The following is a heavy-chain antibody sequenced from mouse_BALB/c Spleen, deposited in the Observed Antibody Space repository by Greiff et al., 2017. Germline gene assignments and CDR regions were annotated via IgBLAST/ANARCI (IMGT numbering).Heavy chain of an antibody. CDR1: GFTFSSFG. CDR3: ARSSYGSSYGWYFDV. CDR2: ISSGSSTI. J-gene: IGHJ1*01. V-gene: IGHV5-17*02. Sequence: EVQRVESGGGLVQPGGSRKLSCAASGFTFSSFGMHWVRQAPEKGLEWVAYISSGSSTIYYADTVKGRFTISRDNPKNTLFLQMTSLRSEDTAMYYCARSSYGSSYGWYFDVWGAGTTVTVSS. D-gene: IGHD1-1*01.